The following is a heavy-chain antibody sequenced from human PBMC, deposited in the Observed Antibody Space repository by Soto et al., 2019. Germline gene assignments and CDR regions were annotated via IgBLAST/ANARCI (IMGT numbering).Heavy chain of an antibody. CDR3: ARDWIFGSGSYLQLYYYYGMDV. V-gene: IGHV1-18*01. J-gene: IGHJ6*02. D-gene: IGHD1-26*01. Sequence: ASVKVSCKASVYAFTSYGISWVRQDNGQGLEWMGWISAYNGNTNYAQELQGRVTMTTDTSTSTAYMELRSLRSDDTAVYYCARDWIFGSGSYLQLYYYYGMDVWGQGTTVTVSS. CDR2: ISAYNGNT. CDR1: VYAFTSYG.